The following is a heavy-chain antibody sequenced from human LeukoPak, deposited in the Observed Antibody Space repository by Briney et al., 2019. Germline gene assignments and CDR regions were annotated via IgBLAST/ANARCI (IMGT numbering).Heavy chain of an antibody. Sequence: SETLSLTCTVSGGSVSSGDYYWSWIRQLPGKGLEWIGYIYHSGNTYYNPSLKSRLTISVDTSKNQFSLKLSSVTAADTAVYYCARRRGNTSGFQGYYFDYWGQGTLVTVSS. CDR3: ARRRGNTSGFQGYYFDY. J-gene: IGHJ4*02. CDR2: IYHSGNT. V-gene: IGHV4-31*03. CDR1: GGSVSSGDYY. D-gene: IGHD6-19*01.